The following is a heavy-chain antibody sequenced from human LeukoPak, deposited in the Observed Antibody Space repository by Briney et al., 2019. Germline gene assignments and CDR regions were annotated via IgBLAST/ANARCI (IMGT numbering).Heavy chain of an antibody. CDR1: GFTFSSYA. CDR3: AHDPYSSGWTFDY. D-gene: IGHD6-19*01. CDR2: ISGSGGST. Sequence: GGSLRLSCAASGFTFSSYAMSWVRQAPGKGLEWVSDISGSGGSTYYADSVKGRFTISRDNSKNTLYLQMNSLRAEDTAVYYCAHDPYSSGWTFDYWGQGTLVTVSS. V-gene: IGHV3-23*01. J-gene: IGHJ4*02.